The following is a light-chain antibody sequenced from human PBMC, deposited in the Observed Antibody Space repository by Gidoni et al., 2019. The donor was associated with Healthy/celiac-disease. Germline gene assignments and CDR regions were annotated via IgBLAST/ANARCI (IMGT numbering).Light chain of an antibody. CDR2: EVS. CDR1: SSDVGGYNY. CDR3: SSYAGSNNWV. V-gene: IGLV2-8*01. Sequence: QSALTQPPSASGSPGHSVTISCTGTSSDVGGYNYVSWYQQHPGKAPKLMIYEVSKRPSAVPDRFSGSKSGNTASLTVSGLQAEDEAEYYFSSYAGSNNWVFGGGTKLTVL. J-gene: IGLJ3*02.